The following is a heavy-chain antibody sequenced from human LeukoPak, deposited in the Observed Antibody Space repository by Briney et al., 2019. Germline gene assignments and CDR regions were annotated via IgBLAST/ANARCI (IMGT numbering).Heavy chain of an antibody. Sequence: PGGSLRLSCAASGFTFSSYGMHWVRQAPGKGLEWVAVISYDGSNKYYADSVKGRFTISRDNSKNTLYLQMDSLRAEDSAVYYCAKTRGGIRGTFDIWGQGTMVTVSS. CDR3: AKTRGGIRGTFDI. CDR1: GFTFSSYG. V-gene: IGHV3-30*18. D-gene: IGHD2-15*01. CDR2: ISYDGSNK. J-gene: IGHJ3*02.